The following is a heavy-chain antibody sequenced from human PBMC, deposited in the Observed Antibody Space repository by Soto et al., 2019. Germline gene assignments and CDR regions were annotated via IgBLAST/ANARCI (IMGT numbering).Heavy chain of an antibody. CDR3: ATAPTVTTNYYYYGMDV. Sequence: ASVKVSCKVSGYTLTELSMHWVRQAPGKGLEWMGGFDPEDGETIYAQKFRGRVTMTEDTSTDTAYMELSSLRSEDTAVYYCATAPTVTTNYYYYGMDVWGQGTTVTVSS. CDR1: GYTLTELS. CDR2: FDPEDGET. J-gene: IGHJ6*02. V-gene: IGHV1-24*01. D-gene: IGHD4-4*01.